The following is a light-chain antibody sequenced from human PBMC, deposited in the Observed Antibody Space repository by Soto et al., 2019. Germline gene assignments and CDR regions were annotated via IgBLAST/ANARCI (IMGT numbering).Light chain of an antibody. CDR3: SSYTGSTTLV. CDR1: NSDIGDYNF. V-gene: IGLV2-14*01. Sequence: QSALTQPASVSGSPGQSITISCTGSNSDIGDYNFVSWYQQHPGKAPKLMIYEVNNRPSGVSNRFSGSQSGNTASLTISGLQAEDEADYYCSSYTGSTTLVFGGGTQLTVL. CDR2: EVN. J-gene: IGLJ3*02.